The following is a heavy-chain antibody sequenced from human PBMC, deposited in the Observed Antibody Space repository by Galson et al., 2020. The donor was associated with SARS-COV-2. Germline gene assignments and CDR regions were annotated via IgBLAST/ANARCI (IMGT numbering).Heavy chain of an antibody. CDR1: GFTFSSYT. CDR3: AKEAGFEELLSPIGY. V-gene: IGHV3-23*01. CDR2: ISGSGDSA. D-gene: IGHD3-10*01. Sequence: PGGSLRLSCAASGFTFSSYTMNWVRQAPGKGLEWVSIISGSGDSAYYADSMKGRFTISRDNSQNTLYLQMNSLRAEDTAVYYCAKEAGFEELLSPIGYWGQGTLVTVS. J-gene: IGHJ4*01.